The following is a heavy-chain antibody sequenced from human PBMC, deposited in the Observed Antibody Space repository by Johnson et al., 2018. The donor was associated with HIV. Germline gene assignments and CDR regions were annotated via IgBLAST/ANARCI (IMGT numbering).Heavy chain of an antibody. J-gene: IGHJ3*01. CDR3: ARDGRDLVTRGSFDV. Sequence: VQLVESGGGLIQPGGSLRLSCAASGFSVRTNYMSWVRQAPGKGLEWVSVIYSDGTTSFAQSVKGRFSISRDVSKNTLYLQMNSLRPEDTAVYYCARDGRDLVTRGSFDVWGQGTVVTVSS. D-gene: IGHD5-18*01. V-gene: IGHV3-66*03. CDR2: IYSDGTT. CDR1: GFSVRTNY.